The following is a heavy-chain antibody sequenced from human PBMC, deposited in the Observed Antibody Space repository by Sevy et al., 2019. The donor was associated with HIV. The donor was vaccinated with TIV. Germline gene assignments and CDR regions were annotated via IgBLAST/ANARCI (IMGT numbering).Heavy chain of an antibody. D-gene: IGHD4-4*01. J-gene: IGHJ4*02. Sequence: GGSLRLSCATSGLTVSDNYMNWVRQAPGKGLEWVSVIYRGDNIYYADLVKGRITLSRDTDKNMVYLQMNSLRVEDTAIYYCARGLGGNSNAYYFDLWGQGTLVTVSS. CDR1: GLTVSDNY. CDR2: IYRGDNI. CDR3: ARGLGGNSNAYYFDL. V-gene: IGHV3-53*01.